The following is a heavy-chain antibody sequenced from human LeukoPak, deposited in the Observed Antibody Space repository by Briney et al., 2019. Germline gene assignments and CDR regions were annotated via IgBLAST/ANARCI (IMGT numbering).Heavy chain of an antibody. Sequence: SETLSLTCAAYGGSFSGYYWSWIRQPPGKGLEWIGEINHSGSTNYNPSLKSRVTISVDTSKNQFSLKLSSVTAADTAVYYCASQTLRGYSGQADWGQGTLVTVSS. CDR3: ASQTLRGYSGQAD. V-gene: IGHV4-34*01. J-gene: IGHJ4*02. CDR1: GGSFSGYY. D-gene: IGHD5-12*01. CDR2: INHSGST.